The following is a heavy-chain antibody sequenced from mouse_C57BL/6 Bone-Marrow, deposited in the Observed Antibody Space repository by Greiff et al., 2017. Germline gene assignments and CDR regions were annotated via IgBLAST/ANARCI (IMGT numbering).Heavy chain of an antibody. Sequence: QVQLKQSGPELVKPGASVKISCKASGYAFSSSWMNWVKQRPGKGLEWIGRIYPGDGDTNYNGKFKGKATLTADKSSSTAYMHLSSLTSEDSAVYVCARGGYDAWFAYWGQGTLVTVSA. CDR1: GYAFSSSW. CDR3: ARGGYDAWFAY. V-gene: IGHV1-82*01. J-gene: IGHJ3*01. D-gene: IGHD2-2*01. CDR2: IYPGDGDT.